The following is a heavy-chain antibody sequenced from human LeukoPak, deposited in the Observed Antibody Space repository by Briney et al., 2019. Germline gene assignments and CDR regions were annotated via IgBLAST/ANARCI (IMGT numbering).Heavy chain of an antibody. CDR2: INTDGSST. CDR3: ARDGSGNYVYNWFDP. V-gene: IGHV3-74*01. CDR1: GFTFSSYW. D-gene: IGHD3-10*01. Sequence: GGSLRLSCAASGFTFSSYWMHWVRQAPGKGLVWVSRINTDGSSTTYADSVKGRFTISRDNAENTLYLQMTSLRAEDTAVCYCARDGSGNYVYNWFDPWGQGTLVTVSS. J-gene: IGHJ5*02.